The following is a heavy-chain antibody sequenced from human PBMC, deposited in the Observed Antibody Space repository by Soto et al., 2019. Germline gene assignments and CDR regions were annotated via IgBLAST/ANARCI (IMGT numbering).Heavy chain of an antibody. Sequence: QITLKESGPPLVKPTQTLTLTCTFSGFSLTTSGVGVGWIRQPPGKALEWLALLYWDDDNQYSPSLRNRLTLTQDTSKNQVVLTMTNMDPVDTATYYCAHGSGCLFDYCGQGTLVTVSS. CDR3: AHGSGCLFDY. CDR1: GFSLTTSGVG. CDR2: LYWDDDN. D-gene: IGHD6-19*01. V-gene: IGHV2-5*02. J-gene: IGHJ4*02.